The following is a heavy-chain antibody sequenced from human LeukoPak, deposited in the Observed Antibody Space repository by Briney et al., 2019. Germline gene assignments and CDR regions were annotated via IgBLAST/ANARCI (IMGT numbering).Heavy chain of an antibody. CDR1: EGTFSSYA. J-gene: IGHJ3*02. D-gene: IGHD5-12*01. V-gene: IGHV1-69*06. CDR2: IIPIFGTA. CDR3: ARERPSGGGAFDI. Sequence: SVKVSCNASEGTFSSYAISWGRQAPGQGLGWVGGIIPIFGTANYAQKFQGSVTITADKYTSTAYTEQSSLRSEGTAVYYCARERPSGGGAFDIWGQGTMVTVSS.